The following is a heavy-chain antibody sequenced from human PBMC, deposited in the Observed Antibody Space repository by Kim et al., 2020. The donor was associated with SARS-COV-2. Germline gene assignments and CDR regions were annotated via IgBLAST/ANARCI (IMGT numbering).Heavy chain of an antibody. J-gene: IGHJ5*02. D-gene: IGHD6-19*01. Sequence: SETLSLTCTVSGGSISSSSYYWGWIRQPPGKGLEWIGSIYYSGSTYYNPSLKSRVTISVDTSKNQFSLKLSSVTAADTAVYYCARDKPEWLVPNWFDPWGQGTLVTVSS. CDR3: ARDKPEWLVPNWFDP. CDR1: GGSISSSSYY. V-gene: IGHV4-39*07. CDR2: IYYSGST.